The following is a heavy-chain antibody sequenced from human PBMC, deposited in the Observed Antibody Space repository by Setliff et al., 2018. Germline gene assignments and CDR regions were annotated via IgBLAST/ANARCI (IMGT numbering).Heavy chain of an antibody. Sequence: PGGSLRLSCAASGFTFSSYSMNWVRQAPGKGLEWVSFINSISNYIYYADSVKGRFTISRDNAKNSLFLQMNNLRAEDTALYYWASSSGWLPWIQHWGPGTLVTVSS. CDR2: INSISNYI. CDR1: GFTFSSYS. CDR3: ASSSGWLPWIQH. D-gene: IGHD3-22*01. V-gene: IGHV3-21*01. J-gene: IGHJ1*01.